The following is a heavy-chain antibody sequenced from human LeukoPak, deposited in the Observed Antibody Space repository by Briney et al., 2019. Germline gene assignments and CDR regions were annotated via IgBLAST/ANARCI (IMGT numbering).Heavy chain of an antibody. Sequence: GEPLKISCKGSGYSFTNYWISWVRQMPGKGLEWMGRTDPSDSYTNYSPSFQGHVTISGDNSISTAYLQWSSLKASDTAMYYCARLKYYYASGSYYNDEAFDIWGQGTMVTVSP. V-gene: IGHV5-10-1*01. J-gene: IGHJ3*02. D-gene: IGHD3-10*01. CDR1: GYSFTNYW. CDR2: TDPSDSYT. CDR3: ARLKYYYASGSYYNDEAFDI.